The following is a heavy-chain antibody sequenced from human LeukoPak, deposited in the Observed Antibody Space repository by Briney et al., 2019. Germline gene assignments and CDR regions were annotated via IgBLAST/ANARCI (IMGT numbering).Heavy chain of an antibody. J-gene: IGHJ3*02. CDR3: ARVLVGALGAFDI. D-gene: IGHD1-26*01. V-gene: IGHV4-31*03. CDR2: IYYSGST. CDR1: GGSINSGTYY. Sequence: SQTLSLTCTVSGGSINSGTYYWSWIRQHPGKGLEWIGYIYYSGSTNYNPSLKSRVTISVDTSKNQFSLKLSSVTAADTAVYYCARVLVGALGAFDIWGQGTMVTVSS.